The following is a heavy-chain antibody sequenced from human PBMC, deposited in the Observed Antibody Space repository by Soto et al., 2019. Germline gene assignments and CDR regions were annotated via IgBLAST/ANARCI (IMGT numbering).Heavy chain of an antibody. CDR2: IIPIFGTA. CDR1: GGTFSSYA. D-gene: IGHD2-8*01. CDR3: ARDLSGVLIYYYYGMDV. Sequence: QVQLVQSGAEVKKPGSSVKVSCKASGGTFSSYAISWVRQAPGQGLEWMGGIIPIFGTANYAQKFQGRVTITADESTSTAYMELSSLRSEDTAVYYCARDLSGVLIYYYYGMDVWGQGTTVTVSS. V-gene: IGHV1-69*01. J-gene: IGHJ6*02.